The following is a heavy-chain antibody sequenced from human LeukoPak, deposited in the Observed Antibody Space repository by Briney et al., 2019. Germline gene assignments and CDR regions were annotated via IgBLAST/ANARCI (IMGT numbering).Heavy chain of an antibody. D-gene: IGHD3-10*01. CDR2: IIPIFGTA. CDR3: ARDKAPYMVREGYYYYMDV. V-gene: IGHV1-69*13. J-gene: IGHJ6*03. CDR1: GGTFSSYA. Sequence: SVKVSCKASGGTFSSYAISWVRQAPGQGLEWMGGIIPIFGTANYAQKFQGRVTITADESTSTAYMELSSLRSEDTAVYYCARDKAPYMVREGYYYYMDVWGKGTTVTISS.